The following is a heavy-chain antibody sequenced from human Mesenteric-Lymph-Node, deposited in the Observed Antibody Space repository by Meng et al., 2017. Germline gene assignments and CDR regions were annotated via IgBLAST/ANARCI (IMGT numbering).Heavy chain of an antibody. V-gene: IGHV5-51*01. D-gene: IGHD6-13*01. CDR1: GNSFNNYW. CDR2: VYPGDSDT. Sequence: GESLKISCKGSGNSFNNYWIAWVRQMPGKGLEWMGIVYPGDSDTRYSPSFQGQVTLSADRSISTAYLQWSSLRAEDTAVYYCARDPGDSSSWYLPTYYYYYYGMDVWGQGTMVTVSS. J-gene: IGHJ6*02. CDR3: ARDPGDSSSWYLPTYYYYYYGMDV.